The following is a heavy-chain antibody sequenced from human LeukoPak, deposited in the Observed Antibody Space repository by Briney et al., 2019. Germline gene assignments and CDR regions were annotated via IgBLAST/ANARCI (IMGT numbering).Heavy chain of an antibody. CDR3: ARAGKGCSSTSCAIDY. Sequence: PSETLSLTCTVSGGSVSSGSYYWSWIRQPPGKGLEWIGYIYYSGSTNYNPSLKSRVTISVDTSKNQFSLKLSSVTAADTAVYCCARAGKGCSSTSCAIDYWGQGTLVTVSS. J-gene: IGHJ4*02. V-gene: IGHV4-61*01. CDR1: GGSVSSGSYY. CDR2: IYYSGST. D-gene: IGHD2-2*01.